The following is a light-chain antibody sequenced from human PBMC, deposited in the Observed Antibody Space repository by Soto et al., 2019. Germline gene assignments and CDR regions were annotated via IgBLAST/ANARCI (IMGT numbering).Light chain of an antibody. V-gene: IGKV3-11*01. CDR2: DAS. J-gene: IGKJ5*01. CDR1: QSVSSY. Sequence: EIVLTQSPATLSLSPGERATLSCRASQSVSSYLAWYQQKPGQAPRLLIYDASNRATGIPARFTGSGSGTDFTLTIRSLEPEEFAVYYCQQRSNWPPITFGQGTRLEIK. CDR3: QQRSNWPPIT.